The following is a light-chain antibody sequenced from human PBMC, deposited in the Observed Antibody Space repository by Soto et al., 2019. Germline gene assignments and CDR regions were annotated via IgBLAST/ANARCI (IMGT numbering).Light chain of an antibody. CDR2: AAS. V-gene: IGKV3-15*01. J-gene: IGKJ2*01. Sequence: EIVMTLSPGTLSVSPGERATLSCRASQAIGTNLAWYQQRPGQAPRLLIYAASSRATDIPARFTGRGSGTEFTLTISSLQPEDFAVYFCQQYSNWPLYTFGQGTKLEI. CDR3: QQYSNWPLYT. CDR1: QAIGTN.